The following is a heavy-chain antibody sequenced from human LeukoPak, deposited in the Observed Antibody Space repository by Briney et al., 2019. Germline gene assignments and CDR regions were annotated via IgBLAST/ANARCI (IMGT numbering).Heavy chain of an antibody. V-gene: IGHV1-18*01. CDR2: ISAYNGNT. CDR1: GYTFTSYG. J-gene: IGHJ5*02. CDR3: ARDLLQSLAVAGPGWFDP. Sequence: ASVKVSCKASGYTFTSYGISWARQAPGQGLEWMGWISAYNGNTNYAQKLQGRVTMTTDTSTSTAYMELRSLRSDDTAVYYCARDLLQSLAVAGPGWFDPWGQGTLVTVSS. D-gene: IGHD6-19*01.